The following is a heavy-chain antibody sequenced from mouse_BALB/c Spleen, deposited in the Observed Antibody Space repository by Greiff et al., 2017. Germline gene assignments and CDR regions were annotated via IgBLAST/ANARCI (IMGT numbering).Heavy chain of an antibody. Sequence: VMLVESGPGLVAPSQSLSITCTVSGFSLTSYGVHWVRQPPGKGLEWLGVIWAGGSTNYNSALMSRLSISKDNSKSQVFLKMNSLQTDDTAMYYCARAGLLLWYFDVWGAGTTVTVSS. CDR1: GFSLTSYG. J-gene: IGHJ1*01. CDR2: IWAGGST. CDR3: ARAGLLLWYFDV. D-gene: IGHD1-1*01. V-gene: IGHV2-9*02.